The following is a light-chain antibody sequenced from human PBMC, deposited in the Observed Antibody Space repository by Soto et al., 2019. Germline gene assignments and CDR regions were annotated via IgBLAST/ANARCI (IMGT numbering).Light chain of an antibody. J-gene: IGKJ5*01. Sequence: EIVLRQSPATLSLSPGERATLSCRDSQSVSSYLAWYQQKPSQAPRLLIYDASNRATGIPARFSGSGSGTDFTLTISSREPEDFAVYYCQLRSTWPPITFGQGTRLEIK. CDR1: QSVSSY. CDR3: QLRSTWPPIT. V-gene: IGKV3-11*01. CDR2: DAS.